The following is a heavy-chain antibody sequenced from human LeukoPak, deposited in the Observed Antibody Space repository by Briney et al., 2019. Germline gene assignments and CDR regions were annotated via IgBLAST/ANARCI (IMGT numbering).Heavy chain of an antibody. CDR1: EFEPTYFW. CDR3: ATFVGTVSGSYTVPGGLLV. CDR2: INPDGSES. Sequence: GGSLRLSCVALEFEPTYFWMTWVCRAPGKGLEWVAKINPDGSESFYLDSVRGRFTISRDNAKKSLYLQMNSLRAEDTAVYYCATFVGTVSGSYTVPGGLLVWGKGTTVSVSS. V-gene: IGHV3-7*01. D-gene: IGHD3-10*01. J-gene: IGHJ6*04.